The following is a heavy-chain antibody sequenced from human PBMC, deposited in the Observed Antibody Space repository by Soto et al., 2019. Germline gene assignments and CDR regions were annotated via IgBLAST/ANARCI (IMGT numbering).Heavy chain of an antibody. CDR2: IYCSGST. CDR1: GGSVSSGSSY. J-gene: IGHJ3*02. Sequence: PSETLSLTSTVSGGSVSSGSSYRSWIRQPPGKGLEWSGHIYCSGSTNYNPTLKSRVTISVDTSKNHFALKLRSVTAADTAAYFCASGWLRLWELSPYDFDIWGQGTMVT. D-gene: IGHD3-16*02. CDR3: ASGWLRLWELSPYDFDI. V-gene: IGHV4-61*03.